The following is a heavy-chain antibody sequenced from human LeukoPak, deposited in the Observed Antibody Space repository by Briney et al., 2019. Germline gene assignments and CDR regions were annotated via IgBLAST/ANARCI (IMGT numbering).Heavy chain of an antibody. CDR1: GFTFSSYG. Sequence: GGSLRLSCAASGFTFSSYGMHWVRQAPGKGLEWVAVISYDGSNKYYADSVKGRFTISRDNSKNTLYLQMNSLRAEDTAVYYCARDAESPLRAFDIWGQGTMVTVSS. CDR3: ARDAESPLRAFDI. V-gene: IGHV3-30*19. J-gene: IGHJ3*02. D-gene: IGHD3-16*01. CDR2: ISYDGSNK.